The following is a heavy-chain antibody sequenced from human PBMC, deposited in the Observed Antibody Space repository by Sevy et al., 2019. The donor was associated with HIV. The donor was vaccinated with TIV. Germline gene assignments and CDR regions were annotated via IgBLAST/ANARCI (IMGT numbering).Heavy chain of an antibody. J-gene: IGHJ4*02. Sequence: GGSLRLSCAASGFTFSSYAMSWVRQAPGKGLEWVSAISGSGGSTYYVDSVKGRFTISRDNSKNTLYLQMNSLRAEDTAVYYCAKDPYGYSSFPFDYWGQGTLVTVSS. V-gene: IGHV3-23*01. CDR3: AKDPYGYSSFPFDY. CDR2: ISGSGGST. CDR1: GFTFSSYA. D-gene: IGHD5-18*01.